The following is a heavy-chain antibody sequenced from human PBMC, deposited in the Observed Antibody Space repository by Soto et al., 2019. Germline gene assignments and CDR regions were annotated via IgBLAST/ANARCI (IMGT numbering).Heavy chain of an antibody. Sequence: SETLSLTCAVYCGSFSGYYWSWIRQPPGKGLEWIGEINHSGSTNYNPSLKSRVTMSVDTSKNQFSLRLNSVTAADTAVYYSASRPIFGFPYGPFDYWGQGALVTVSS. J-gene: IGHJ4*02. CDR1: CGSFSGYY. D-gene: IGHD3-3*01. V-gene: IGHV4-34*01. CDR3: ASRPIFGFPYGPFDY. CDR2: INHSGST.